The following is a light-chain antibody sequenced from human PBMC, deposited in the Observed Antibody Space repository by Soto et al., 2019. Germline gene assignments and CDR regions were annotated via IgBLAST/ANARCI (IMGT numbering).Light chain of an antibody. CDR1: QGIGND. J-gene: IGKJ4*01. V-gene: IGKV1-6*01. CDR2: AAS. CDR3: LQDYNFPLS. Sequence: AIQMTQSPSSLSASVGDRVTITCRASQGIGNDLAWYQQRPGKAPKLLIYAASSLQSGVPSRFSGSGSGTDFTLTISSLQPGDFATHHCLQDYNFPLSFGVGTKVEIK.